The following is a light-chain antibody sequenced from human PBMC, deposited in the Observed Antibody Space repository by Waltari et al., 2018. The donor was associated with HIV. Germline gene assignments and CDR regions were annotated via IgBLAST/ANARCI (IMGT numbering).Light chain of an antibody. CDR1: SSAVGSYNL. J-gene: IGLJ3*02. CDR2: EVS. V-gene: IGLV2-23*02. CDR3: CSYAGSSTFWV. Sequence: QSALTQPASVSGSPGQSITISCTGTSSAVGSYNLFSWYQQHPGKAPNLMIYEVSKRPSGVSNRFSGSKSGNTASLTISGLQAEDEADYYCCSYAGSSTFWVFGGGTKLTVL.